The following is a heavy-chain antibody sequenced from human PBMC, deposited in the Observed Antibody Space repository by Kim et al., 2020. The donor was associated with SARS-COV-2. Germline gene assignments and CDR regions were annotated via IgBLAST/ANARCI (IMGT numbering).Heavy chain of an antibody. CDR2: IYYSGST. D-gene: IGHD3-16*02. V-gene: IGHV4-39*01. Sequence: SETLSLTRTVSGGSISSSSYYWGWIRQPPGKGLEWIGSIYYSGSTYYNPSLKSRVTISVDTSKNQFSLKLSSVTAADTAVYYCARGRDDYIWGSYRLFD. CDR3: ARGRDDYIWGSYRLFD. CDR1: GGSISSSSYY. J-gene: IGHJ4*01.